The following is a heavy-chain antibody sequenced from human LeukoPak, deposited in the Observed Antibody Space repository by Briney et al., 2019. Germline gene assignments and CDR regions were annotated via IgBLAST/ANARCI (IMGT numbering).Heavy chain of an antibody. CDR1: GFSFSDYG. CDR2: ISYDGSNK. V-gene: IGHV3-30*18. Sequence: GGSLRLSCAASGFSFSDYGMHWVRQAPGKGLEWVAVISYDGSNKYYADSVKGRFTISRDNSKNTLYLQMNSLRAEDTAVYYCAKDRGFGVFFQYYFEYWGQGTLVTVSS. J-gene: IGHJ4*02. CDR3: AKDRGFGVFFQYYFEY. D-gene: IGHD3-10*01.